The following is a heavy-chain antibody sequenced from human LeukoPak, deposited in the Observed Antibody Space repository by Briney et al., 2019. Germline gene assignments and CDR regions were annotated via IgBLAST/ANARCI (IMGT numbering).Heavy chain of an antibody. CDR3: AKDKNAYSSSRYYDH. J-gene: IGHJ4*02. Sequence: PSQTLSLTCTVSGGSISSNAHYWSWIRRPPGKGLECIGYIYHSGTAYYNPSLKSRVTISIDKSKNQFSLKLSSVTAADTAIYYWAKDKNAYSSSRYYDHWGQGPLSTVPP. CDR1: GGSISSNAHY. D-gene: IGHD6-13*01. V-gene: IGHV4-30-2*01. CDR2: IYHSGTA.